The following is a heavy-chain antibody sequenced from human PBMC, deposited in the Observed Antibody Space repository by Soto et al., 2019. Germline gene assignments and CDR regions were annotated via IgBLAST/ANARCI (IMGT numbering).Heavy chain of an antibody. CDR1: VFTFGIVW. Sequence: EVQLVESGGGLVKPGGPLRFSFAGFVFTFGIVWIIGSPKAQGRGLEWVGRIKSETDGGTIDYAAPVKGRFTISRDDSNNTLYLQMNSLKTEDTATYYCTPLALKYNSDWYPLSDWGQGTRVTVSS. CDR3: TPLALKYNSDWYPLSD. V-gene: IGHV3-15*07. CDR2: IKSETDGGTI. J-gene: IGHJ4*02. D-gene: IGHD6-19*01.